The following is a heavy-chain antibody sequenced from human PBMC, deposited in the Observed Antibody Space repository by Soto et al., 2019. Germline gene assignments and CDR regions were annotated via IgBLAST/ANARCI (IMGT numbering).Heavy chain of an antibody. Sequence: PGAPLRLACTASGVSLRISPMHWVRQAPGKGPEWVALISYDGTNKFYADSVKGRFTISRDNSKGTLYLQVDSLRPEDAAVYYCARDPKTSGGQHWAFNYFDSWGQGTLVIVSS. CDR3: ARDPKTSGGQHWAFNYFDS. CDR2: ISYDGTNK. CDR1: GVSLRISP. V-gene: IGHV3-30-3*01. D-gene: IGHD7-27*01. J-gene: IGHJ4*02.